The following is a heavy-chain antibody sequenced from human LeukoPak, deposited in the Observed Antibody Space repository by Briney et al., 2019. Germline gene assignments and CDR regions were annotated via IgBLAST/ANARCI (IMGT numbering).Heavy chain of an antibody. CDR2: TYYSGST. Sequence: SETLPLTCTVSGGSISSYYWSWIRQPPGKGLEWIGYTYYSGSTNYNPSLKSRVTISVDTSKNQFSLKLSSVTAADTAVYYCARDANSHYYYYGMDVWGQGTTVTVSS. D-gene: IGHD1/OR15-1a*01. J-gene: IGHJ6*02. V-gene: IGHV4-59*01. CDR1: GGSISSYY. CDR3: ARDANSHYYYYGMDV.